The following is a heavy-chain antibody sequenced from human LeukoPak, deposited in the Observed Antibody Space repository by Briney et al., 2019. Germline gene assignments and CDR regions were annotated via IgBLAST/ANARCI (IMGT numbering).Heavy chain of an antibody. CDR1: GVSISGTNW. D-gene: IGHD1-26*01. CDR3: SRESGPFSPFGF. Sequence: SETLSLTCGVSGVSISGTNWWSWARQPPGQGLEWIGEISLRGLTNYNPSLRSSLTMSLDESKNQVSLNLTSVTAADTAVYYCSRESGPFSPFGFWGQGTLVSVHS. CDR2: ISLRGLT. J-gene: IGHJ4*02. V-gene: IGHV4-4*02.